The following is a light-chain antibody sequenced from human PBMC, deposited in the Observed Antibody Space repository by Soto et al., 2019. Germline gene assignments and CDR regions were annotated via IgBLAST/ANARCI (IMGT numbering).Light chain of an antibody. CDR3: QQYNTYPWT. J-gene: IGKJ1*01. V-gene: IGKV3-20*01. CDR2: GAS. CDR1: QSFNSIY. Sequence: EIVLTQSPGTLSLSPGERATLSCRASQSFNSIYLAWYQQKPGQAPRLLIYGASSRATGIPDRFSGSGSETDFTLTISDVEPEDFATYYCQQYNTYPWTFGQGTKVDI.